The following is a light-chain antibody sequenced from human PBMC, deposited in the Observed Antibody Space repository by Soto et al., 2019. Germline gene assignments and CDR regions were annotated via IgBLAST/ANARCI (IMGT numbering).Light chain of an antibody. V-gene: IGKV1-27*01. CDR2: AAS. J-gene: IGKJ3*01. CDR1: QDIRNN. Sequence: DIQMTQSPSSRSASVGDRVTITCRASQDIRNNLAWYQQKPGKVPKVLIYAASTLQSGVPSRFSGSGSGTDFTLTISSLPPEDVATYDGQRYNGARETFGPGTKVDIK. CDR3: QRYNGARET.